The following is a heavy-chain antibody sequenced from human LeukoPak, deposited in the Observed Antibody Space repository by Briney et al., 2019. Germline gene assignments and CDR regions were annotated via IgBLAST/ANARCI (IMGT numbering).Heavy chain of an antibody. D-gene: IGHD3/OR15-3a*01. J-gene: IGHJ4*02. CDR1: GYSFTSHW. CDR2: IYPGDSDT. Sequence: PGESLKISCKASGYSFTSHWIASVRQMPGKGLEWMGIIYPGDSDTKYSPSFQGQVTISADKSIFTAFLQWSSLKASDTAIYYCARQDDFWTGLNYWGQGTLVTVSS. V-gene: IGHV5-51*03. CDR3: ARQDDFWTGLNY.